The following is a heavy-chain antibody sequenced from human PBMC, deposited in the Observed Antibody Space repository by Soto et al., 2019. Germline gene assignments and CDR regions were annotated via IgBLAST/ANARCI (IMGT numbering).Heavy chain of an antibody. D-gene: IGHD1-20*01. J-gene: IGHJ4*01. Sequence: GGSMRLSCSGSGVPFWSYAMGGVRTATGKGLEWVSAISGSGDTTYYADSVKGRFTISRDNSKNTLYLQMNSLRVEDTAVYYCAKDMKYNWTDDAYWGHGTLVTVSS. CDR3: AKDMKYNWTDDAY. CDR2: ISGSGDTT. CDR1: GVPFWSYA. V-gene: IGHV3-23*01.